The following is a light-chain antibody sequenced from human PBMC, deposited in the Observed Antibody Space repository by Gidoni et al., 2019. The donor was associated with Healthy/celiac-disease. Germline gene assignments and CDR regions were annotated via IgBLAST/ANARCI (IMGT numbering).Light chain of an antibody. CDR3: QQSYSTPPYT. V-gene: IGKV1-39*01. CDR1: QSISSY. Sequence: DLQMTQSPSSLSASVGDRVTITCRATQSISSYLNWYQQKPGKDPKLLIYAASSLQSGVPSRVSGSGSGTEFTLTISSLQPEDFATYYCQQSYSTPPYTFXXXTKLEIK. J-gene: IGKJ2*01. CDR2: AAS.